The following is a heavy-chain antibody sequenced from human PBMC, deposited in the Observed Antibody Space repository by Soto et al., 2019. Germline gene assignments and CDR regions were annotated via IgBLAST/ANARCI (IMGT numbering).Heavy chain of an antibody. CDR2: ISSSSYI. CDR3: ARSQGRVTSYYDFWSGNQYYYYYGMDV. D-gene: IGHD3-3*01. V-gene: IGHV3-21*01. Sequence: GGSLRLSCAASGLTFSSYSMNWVRQAPGKGLEWVSSISSSSYIYYADSVKGRFTISIDNAKNSLYLQMNSLRAEDTAVYYCARSQGRVTSYYDFWSGNQYYYYYGMDVWGQGTTVTVSS. J-gene: IGHJ6*02. CDR1: GLTFSSYS.